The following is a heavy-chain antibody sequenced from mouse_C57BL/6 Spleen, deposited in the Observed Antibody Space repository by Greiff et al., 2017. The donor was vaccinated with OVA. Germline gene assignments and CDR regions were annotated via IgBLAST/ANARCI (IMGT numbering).Heavy chain of an antibody. D-gene: IGHD1-1*01. V-gene: IGHV5-16*01. Sequence: EVMLVESEGGLVQPGSSMKPSCTASGFTFSDYYMAWVRQVPEKGLEWVANINYDGSSTYYLDSLKSRFIISRDNAKNILYLQMSSLKSEDTATYYCARYYYGFAYWGQGTLVTVSA. CDR3: ARYYYGFAY. J-gene: IGHJ3*01. CDR2: INYDGSST. CDR1: GFTFSDYY.